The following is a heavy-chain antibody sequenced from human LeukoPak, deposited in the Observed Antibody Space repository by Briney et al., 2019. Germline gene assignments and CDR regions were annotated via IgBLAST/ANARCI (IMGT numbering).Heavy chain of an antibody. Sequence: PGGSLRLSCAASGFTFSSYSMNWVRQAPGKGLEWLSYISTGSSTKYYADSVKGRFTISGDNAKNSLYLQMNSLRDEDTAVYYCAREWRQDYWGQGTLVTVSS. CDR2: ISTGSSTK. V-gene: IGHV3-48*02. J-gene: IGHJ4*02. CDR3: AREWRQDY. CDR1: GFTFSSYS. D-gene: IGHD5-18*01.